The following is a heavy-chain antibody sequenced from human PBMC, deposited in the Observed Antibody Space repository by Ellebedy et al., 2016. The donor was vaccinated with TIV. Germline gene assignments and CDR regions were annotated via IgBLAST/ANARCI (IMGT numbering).Heavy chain of an antibody. CDR1: GFTLSSYA. CDR2: ISGSGGST. J-gene: IGHJ4*02. CDR3: AKGSDYYDSSGYSTDFGY. D-gene: IGHD3-22*01. Sequence: GESLKISCAASGFTLSSYAMSWVRQAPGKGLEWVSAISGSGGSTYYADSVKGRFTISRDNSKNTLYLQMNSLRAEDTAVYYCAKGSDYYDSSGYSTDFGYWGQGTLVTVSS. V-gene: IGHV3-23*01.